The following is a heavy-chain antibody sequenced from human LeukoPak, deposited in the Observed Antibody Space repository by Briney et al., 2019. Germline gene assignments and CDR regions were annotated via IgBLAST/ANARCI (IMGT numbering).Heavy chain of an antibody. Sequence: ASVKVSCKASGYTFTSYDINWVRQATGQGLEWMGWMNPNSGNTGCAQKFQGRVTMTRNTSISTAYMELSSLRSEDTAVYYCARGRRNYYGLDYWGQGTLVTVSS. CDR2: MNPNSGNT. V-gene: IGHV1-8*01. CDR3: ARGRRNYYGLDY. J-gene: IGHJ4*02. CDR1: GYTFTSYD. D-gene: IGHD3-22*01.